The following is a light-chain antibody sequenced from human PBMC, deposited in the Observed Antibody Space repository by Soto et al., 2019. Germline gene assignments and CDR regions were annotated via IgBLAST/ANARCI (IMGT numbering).Light chain of an antibody. V-gene: IGKV1-8*01. J-gene: IGKJ1*01. CDR1: HDITSS. CDR3: QHCYSSPPT. CDR2: GAS. Sequence: AIRMTQFPSSFSASIGDRVTITCRASHDITSSLAWYQHIQGRAPKLLISGASNLQFGVPSRFSGSGSGTDFTLTISSLQSEDFATYYCQHCYSSPPTFGQGTRVEMK.